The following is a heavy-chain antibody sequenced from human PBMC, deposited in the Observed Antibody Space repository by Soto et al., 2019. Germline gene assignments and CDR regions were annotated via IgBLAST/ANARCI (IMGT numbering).Heavy chain of an antibody. CDR1: GFTFSSYA. CDR3: ASVMSAAWETSSSSYY. V-gene: IGHV3-30-3*01. CDR2: IAYDGSNK. D-gene: IGHD6-6*01. J-gene: IGHJ4*02. Sequence: QVQLVESGGGVVQPGRSLRLSCAASGFTFSSYAMHWVRQAPGKGLEWVAVIAYDGSNKYYADSVKGRFTISRDNSKNTLYLQMNSLRAEDTAVYYCASVMSAAWETSSSSYYWGKGTLVTFSS.